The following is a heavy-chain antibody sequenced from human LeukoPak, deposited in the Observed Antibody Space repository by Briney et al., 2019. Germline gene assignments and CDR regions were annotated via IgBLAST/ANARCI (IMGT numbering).Heavy chain of an antibody. Sequence: SETLSLTCTVSGDSISSSNYYWAWIRQPPGKGLEWIGSIFYSGTTYYSSSLKSRVTMSVDTSKTQFSLKLSSVTAADTAVYYCARTGGSFYFYYYMDVWGKGTTVTVSS. D-gene: IGHD1-26*01. V-gene: IGHV4-39*07. CDR1: GDSISSSNYY. CDR2: IFYSGTT. CDR3: ARTGGSFYFYYYMDV. J-gene: IGHJ6*03.